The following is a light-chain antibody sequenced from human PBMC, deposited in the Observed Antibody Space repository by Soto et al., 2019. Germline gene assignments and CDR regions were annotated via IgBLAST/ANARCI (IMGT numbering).Light chain of an antibody. J-gene: IGLJ2*01. V-gene: IGLV2-14*03. CDR1: GSDIGGYNY. Sequence: QSALTQPASVSGSPGQSITISCTGTGSDIGGYNYVSWYQQHPGKAPKLMIYGVSDRPSGVFNRFSGSKSGNTAPLTISGLQAEDEADYYCASYASSNTVLFGGGTKVTVL. CDR3: ASYASSNTVL. CDR2: GVS.